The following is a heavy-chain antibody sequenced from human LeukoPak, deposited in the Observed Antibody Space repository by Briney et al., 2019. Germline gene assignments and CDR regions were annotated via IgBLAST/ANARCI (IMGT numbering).Heavy chain of an antibody. D-gene: IGHD6-19*01. J-gene: IGHJ4*02. CDR3: AKASLFGIAMASVDY. Sequence: PGGSLRLSCAASGFTFNTYAMSWVRQAPGKGLEWVSGISWNSGSIAYADSVKGRFTISRDNAKNSLYLQMNSLRAEDTALYYCAKASLFGIAMASVDYWGQGTLVTVSS. CDR1: GFTFNTYA. CDR2: ISWNSGSI. V-gene: IGHV3-9*01.